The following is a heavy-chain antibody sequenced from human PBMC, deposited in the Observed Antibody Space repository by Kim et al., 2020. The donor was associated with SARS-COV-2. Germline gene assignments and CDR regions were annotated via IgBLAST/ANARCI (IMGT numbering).Heavy chain of an antibody. D-gene: IGHD3-9*01. Sequence: GGSLRLSCAASGFTFSSYAMSWVRQAPGKGLEWVSAISGSGGSTYYADSVKGRFTISRDNSKNTLYLQMNSLRAEDTAVYYCAKDGGVRYFDWKNWFDPWGQGTLVTVSS. J-gene: IGHJ5*02. CDR2: ISGSGGST. CDR3: AKDGGVRYFDWKNWFDP. CDR1: GFTFSSYA. V-gene: IGHV3-23*01.